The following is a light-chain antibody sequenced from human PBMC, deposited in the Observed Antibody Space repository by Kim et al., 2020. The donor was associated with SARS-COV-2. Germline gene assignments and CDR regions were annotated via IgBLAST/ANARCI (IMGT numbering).Light chain of an antibody. J-gene: IGLJ3*02. CDR1: NSNIGKTF. Sequence: QSALTQPPSASGTPGQSVTISCSGGNSNIGKTFVYWYQQLPGTAPKVLIYANTQRPSGVPDRFSGSKSGTSASLTISRLRSEDEADYYCAAWDDSLSGRLFGGGTQLTVL. V-gene: IGLV1-47*02. CDR3: AAWDDSLSGRL. CDR2: ANT.